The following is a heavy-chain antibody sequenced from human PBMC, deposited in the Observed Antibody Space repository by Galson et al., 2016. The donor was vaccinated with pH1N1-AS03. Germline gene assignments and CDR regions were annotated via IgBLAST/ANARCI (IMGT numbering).Heavy chain of an antibody. D-gene: IGHD2/OR15-2a*01. CDR2: VSARGTT. Sequence: SETLSLTCSVSGASVSHYASYWGWIRQAPGKGLEWIATVSARGTTYHNPSLDSRLTLSLDTSKNHFSLTLTSVSAADTAIYYCARVYQFLPAYDYWGQGILITVSS. CDR3: ARVYQFLPAYDY. V-gene: IGHV4-39*07. CDR1: GASVSHYASY. J-gene: IGHJ4*02.